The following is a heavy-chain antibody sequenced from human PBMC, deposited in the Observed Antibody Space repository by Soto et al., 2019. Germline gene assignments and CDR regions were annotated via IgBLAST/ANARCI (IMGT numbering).Heavy chain of an antibody. Sequence: GGSLRLSCAASGFTFSSYAMSWVRQAPGKGLEWVSAISGSGGSTYYADSVNGRFTISRDNSKNTLYRQMNSLRAEDTAVYYCAYSSTPFDYWGQGTLVTVSS. CDR3: AYSSTPFDY. D-gene: IGHD6-13*01. CDR1: GFTFSSYA. CDR2: ISGSGGST. J-gene: IGHJ4*02. V-gene: IGHV3-23*01.